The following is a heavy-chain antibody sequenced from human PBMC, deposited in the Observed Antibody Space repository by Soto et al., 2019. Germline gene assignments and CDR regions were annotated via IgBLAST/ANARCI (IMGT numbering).Heavy chain of an antibody. V-gene: IGHV3-33*01. CDR1: GFTFSSYA. CDR3: AREDRRDSYNPYYYGMDV. D-gene: IGHD1-26*01. J-gene: IGHJ6*02. CDR2: IWYDGNYK. Sequence: QVQLVESGGGVVQPGRSLILSCATSGFTFSSYAMHWVRQAPGKGLEWVAVIWYDGNYKYYADSVKGRFTISRDNSKNTLYLQMNSLRVEDTAVYYCAREDRRDSYNPYYYGMDVWGQGTTVTVSS.